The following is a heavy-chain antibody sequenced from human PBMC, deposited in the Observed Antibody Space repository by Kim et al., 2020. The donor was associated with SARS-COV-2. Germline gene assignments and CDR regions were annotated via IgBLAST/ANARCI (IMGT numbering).Heavy chain of an antibody. J-gene: IGHJ4*02. V-gene: IGHV4-30-4*01. CDR2: IYYSGST. CDR3: ARVSFSITIFGVVIRLFDY. D-gene: IGHD3-3*01. Sequence: SETLSLTCTVSGGSISSGDYYWSWIRQPPGKGLEWIGYIYYSGSTYYNPSLKSRVTISVDTSKNQFSLKLSSVTAADTAVYYCARVSFSITIFGVVIRLFDYWGQGNLVTGSS. CDR1: GGSISSGDYY.